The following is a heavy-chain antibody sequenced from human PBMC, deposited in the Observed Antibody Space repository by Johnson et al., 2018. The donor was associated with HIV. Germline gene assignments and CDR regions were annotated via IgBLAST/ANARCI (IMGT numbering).Heavy chain of an antibody. V-gene: IGHV3-9*01. CDR3: AREDSAFDI. CDR1: GFTFDDYA. J-gene: IGHJ3*02. Sequence: VQLVESGGGVVRPGGSLRLSCAASGFTFDDYAMHWVRQAPGKGLEWVSGISWNSGSIGYADSVKGQFTISRDNAKNSLYLQMNSLRAEDTAVYYCAREDSAFDIWGQGTMVTVSS. CDR2: ISWNSGSI.